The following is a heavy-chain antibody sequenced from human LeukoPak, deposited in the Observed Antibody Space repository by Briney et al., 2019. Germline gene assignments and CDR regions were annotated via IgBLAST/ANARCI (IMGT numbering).Heavy chain of an antibody. J-gene: IGHJ5*02. V-gene: IGHV3-23*01. D-gene: IGHD2-15*01. Sequence: GGSLRLSCAASGFPFSSHAMSWVRQPPGKGLEWVAAISNGKTYYADSVRGRFAISRDDSTDTVYPHMNSLRDEDTALYHCVREAGYCAPVCVKTNWFDPWGQGTLVTVSS. CDR1: GFPFSSHA. CDR2: ISNGKT. CDR3: VREAGYCAPVCVKTNWFDP.